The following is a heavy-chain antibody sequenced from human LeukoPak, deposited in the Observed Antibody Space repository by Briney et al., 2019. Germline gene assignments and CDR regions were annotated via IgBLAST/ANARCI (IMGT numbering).Heavy chain of an antibody. V-gene: IGHV3-7*01. CDR2: ISPDGSDK. J-gene: IGHJ4*02. CDR3: ARGIVVVVGASDHFDY. Sequence: PGGSLRLSWVASGFTFSTYWMNWVRQAPGKGLERVGTISPDGSDKYYVDSVKGRFTISRDNAKTSLYLQINSLRADDTALYFCARGIVVVVGASDHFDYWGQGTLITVSS. CDR1: GFTFSTYW. D-gene: IGHD2-15*01.